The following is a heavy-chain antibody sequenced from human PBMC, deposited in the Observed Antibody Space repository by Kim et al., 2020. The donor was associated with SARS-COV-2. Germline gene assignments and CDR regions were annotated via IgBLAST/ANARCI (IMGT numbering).Heavy chain of an antibody. V-gene: IGHV4-31*03. J-gene: IGHJ6*02. Sequence: SETLSLTCTVSGGSISSGGYYWSWIRQHPGKGLEWIGYIYYSGSTYYNPSLKSRVTISVDTSKNQFSLKLSSVTAADTAVNYCAREVQEAAGYSTGWYYYYYGMDVGDQGTTFTVSS. CDR3: AREVQEAAGYSTGWYYYYYGMDV. CDR1: GGSISSGGYY. D-gene: IGHD6-19*01. CDR2: IYYSGST.